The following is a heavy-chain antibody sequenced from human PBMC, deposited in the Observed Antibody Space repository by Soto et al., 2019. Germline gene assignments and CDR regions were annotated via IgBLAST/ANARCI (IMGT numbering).Heavy chain of an antibody. CDR3: ARLVATKGMDV. CDR2: IIPILGIA. Sequence: QVQLVQSGAEVKKPGSSVKVSCKASGGTFSSYTISWVRQAPGQGLEWMGRIIPILGIANYAQKFQGRVTXNXXKSTSTAYMELRSLRYEDTAVYYCARLVATKGMDVWGQGTTVTVSS. J-gene: IGHJ6*02. V-gene: IGHV1-69*02. CDR1: GGTFSSYT. D-gene: IGHD5-12*01.